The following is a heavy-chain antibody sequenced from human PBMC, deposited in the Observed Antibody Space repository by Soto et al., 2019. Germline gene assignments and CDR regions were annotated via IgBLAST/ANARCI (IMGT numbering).Heavy chain of an antibody. CDR1: GGSISSGGYS. J-gene: IGHJ2*01. V-gene: IGHV4-30-2*01. CDR2: IYHSGST. CDR3: ARTPPTVTTTPNWYFDL. Sequence: QLQLQESGSGLVKPSQTLSLTCAVSGGSISSGGYSWSWIRQPPGKGLEWIGYIYHSGSTYYNPALKSRVTISVDRSKNQFSLKLSSVTAADTAVYYCARTPPTVTTTPNWYFDLWGRGTLVTVSS. D-gene: IGHD4-17*01.